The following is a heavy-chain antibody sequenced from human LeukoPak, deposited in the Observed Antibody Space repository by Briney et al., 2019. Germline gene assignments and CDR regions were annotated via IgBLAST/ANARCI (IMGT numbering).Heavy chain of an antibody. J-gene: IGHJ3*02. V-gene: IGHV3-11*01. CDR1: GFTFRDFY. CDR2: IGPSGTIM. D-gene: IGHD3-22*01. CDR3: AKTHDSSGPDAFDI. Sequence: PGGSLRLSCAASGFTFRDFYMTWIRQAPGKGLEWVAYIGPSGTIMNYADSVKGRFTVSRDNAENSLYLHMNSLRAEDTAVYYCAKTHDSSGPDAFDIWGQGTMVTVSS.